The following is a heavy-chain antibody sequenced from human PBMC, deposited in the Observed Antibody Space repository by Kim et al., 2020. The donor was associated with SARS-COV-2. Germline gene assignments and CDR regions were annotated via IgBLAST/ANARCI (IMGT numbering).Heavy chain of an antibody. J-gene: IGHJ4*02. D-gene: IGHD6-6*01. CDR1: GFTFTDYY. V-gene: IGHV3-11*01. Sequence: GGSLRLSCAASGFTFTDYYMSWIRQAPGKGLEWVSYIGGSGSTISYADSVKGRFTISRDNAKKSVYLRMNSLRGEDTAVYYCARSCTSTSYFDYWGQGTLVTVSS. CDR3: ARSCTSTSYFDY. CDR2: IGGSGSTI.